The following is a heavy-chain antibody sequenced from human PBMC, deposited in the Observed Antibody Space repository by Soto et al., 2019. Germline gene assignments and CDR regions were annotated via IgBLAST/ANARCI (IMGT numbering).Heavy chain of an antibody. CDR3: AKDKTDIVVVVAATLGYYFDY. Sequence: GGSLRLSCAASGFTFSSYGMHWVRQAPGKGLEWVAVISYDGSNKYYADSVKGRFTISRDNSKNTLYLQMNSLRAEDTAVYYCAKDKTDIVVVVAATLGYYFDYWGQGTLVTVSS. J-gene: IGHJ4*02. D-gene: IGHD2-15*01. CDR1: GFTFSSYG. V-gene: IGHV3-30*18. CDR2: ISYDGSNK.